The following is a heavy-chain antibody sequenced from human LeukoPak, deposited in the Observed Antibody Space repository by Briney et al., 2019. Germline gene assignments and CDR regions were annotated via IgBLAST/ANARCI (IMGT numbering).Heavy chain of an antibody. CDR1: GGSISSYY. CDR2: IYTSGST. J-gene: IGHJ6*03. Sequence: SETLSLTCTVSGGSISSYYWSWIRQPAGKGLEWIGRIYTSGSTNYNPSLKSRVTMSVDTSKNQFSLKLSSVTAADTAVYYCARDLRGPITMVRGVNYYYYMDVWGKGTTVTISS. V-gene: IGHV4-4*07. D-gene: IGHD3-10*01. CDR3: ARDLRGPITMVRGVNYYYYMDV.